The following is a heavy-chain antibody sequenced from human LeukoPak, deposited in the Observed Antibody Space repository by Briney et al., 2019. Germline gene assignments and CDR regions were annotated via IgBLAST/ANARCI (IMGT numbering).Heavy chain of an antibody. CDR3: ARDSSVPYGITD. CDR1: ALSFIIYA. V-gene: IGHV3-23*01. Sequence: QPGGSLRLSCAAVALSFIIYAMSWVRQAPGKGLEWVSAISGSDGNTFYADSVKGRFTISRDNSKNTLSLQMNNLRAEDTALYYCARDSSVPYGITDWGQGTLVTVSS. J-gene: IGHJ4*02. D-gene: IGHD4-17*01. CDR2: ISGSDGNT.